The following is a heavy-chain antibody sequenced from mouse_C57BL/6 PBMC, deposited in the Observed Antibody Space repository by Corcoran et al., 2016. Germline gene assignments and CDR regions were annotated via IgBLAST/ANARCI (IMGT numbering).Heavy chain of an antibody. CDR2: INPNNGGT. CDR1: GYTFTDYY. CDR3: ANWASYAMDY. D-gene: IGHD4-1*01. V-gene: IGHV1-26*01. J-gene: IGHJ4*01. Sequence: EVQLQQSGPELVKPGASVKISCKASGYTFTDYYMNWVKQSHGKSLEWIGDINPNNGGTSYNQKFKGKATLTVDKSSSTAYMELRSLTSEDSAVYYCANWASYAMDYWGQGTSVTVSS.